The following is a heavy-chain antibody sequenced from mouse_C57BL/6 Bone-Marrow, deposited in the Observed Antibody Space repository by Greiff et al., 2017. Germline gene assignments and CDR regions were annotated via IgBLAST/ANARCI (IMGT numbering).Heavy chain of an antibody. Sequence: VQLQQSGAELVRPGSSVKLSCKASGYTFTSYWMDWVKQRPGQGLEWIGNIYPSDSETHYNQKFKDKATLTVDKSSSTAYMQLSSLTSEDSAVYYCARRGTIVTTVDYWGQGTTLTVSS. V-gene: IGHV1-61*01. D-gene: IGHD2-5*01. J-gene: IGHJ2*01. CDR2: IYPSDSET. CDR3: ARRGTIVTTVDY. CDR1: GYTFTSYW.